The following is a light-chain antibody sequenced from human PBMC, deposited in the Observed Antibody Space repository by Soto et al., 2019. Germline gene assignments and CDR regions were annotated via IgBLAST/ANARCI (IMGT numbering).Light chain of an antibody. CDR1: QSISTW. Sequence: DIHMTQSPATLSASVGDRVTITCRASQSISTWLAWNQQKPGKAPKLLIYWASSLESGVPSRFSGSGSGTEFTLTISSLQPDDFATYYCQHYTTYSGTFGPGTKVDIK. V-gene: IGKV1-5*03. CDR2: WAS. CDR3: QHYTTYSGT. J-gene: IGKJ3*01.